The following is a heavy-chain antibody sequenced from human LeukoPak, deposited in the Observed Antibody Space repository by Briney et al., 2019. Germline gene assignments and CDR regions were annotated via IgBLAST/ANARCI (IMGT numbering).Heavy chain of an antibody. CDR1: GFTVSSNY. CDR3: ARLSAYYYGSYFYYYMDV. D-gene: IGHD3-10*01. CDR2: IKQDESER. Sequence: PGGSLRLSCAASGFTVSSNYMTWVRRSPGKGPEWVANIKQDESERYTVDSVKGRFTISRDNAKNSVYLHMNSLRAEDTALYYCARLSAYYYGSYFYYYMDVWGKGTTVTVSS. J-gene: IGHJ6*03. V-gene: IGHV3-7*01.